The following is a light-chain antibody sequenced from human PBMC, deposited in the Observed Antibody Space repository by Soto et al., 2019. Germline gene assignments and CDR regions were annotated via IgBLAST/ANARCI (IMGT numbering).Light chain of an antibody. CDR2: GAS. J-gene: IGKJ1*01. Sequence: EIVMTQSPAILSVSPGETGTLSCRASQDIGTKLAWYQQKPGQAPRLLIYGASTRATGLPARFSGSGSGTQFTLTISSLQSEDFAVYYCQQYNNWPITFGQGTKVDIK. CDR1: QDIGTK. V-gene: IGKV3-15*01. CDR3: QQYNNWPIT.